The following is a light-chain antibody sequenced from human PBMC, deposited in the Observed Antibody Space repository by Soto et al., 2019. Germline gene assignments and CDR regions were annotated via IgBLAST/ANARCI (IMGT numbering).Light chain of an antibody. Sequence: QSVLTQPASVSGSPGQSITISCTGTSSDVGSYNLVSWYQQYPGKAPKLMIYEVNKRPSGVSNRLSGSKSGNTASLTISGLQAEDEADYYCCSYAGSSTYVFGTGTKGTVL. J-gene: IGLJ1*01. CDR1: SSDVGSYNL. CDR3: CSYAGSSTYV. CDR2: EVN. V-gene: IGLV2-23*02.